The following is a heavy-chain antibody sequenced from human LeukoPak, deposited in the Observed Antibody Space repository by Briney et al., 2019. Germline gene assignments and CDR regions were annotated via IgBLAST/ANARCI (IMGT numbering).Heavy chain of an antibody. V-gene: IGHV4-38-2*01. D-gene: IGHD2-2*01. CDR1: GFSLSSGYS. Sequence: PSETLSLTCAGSGFSLSSGYSWGWVRPPPGKGLEWIGSIRHSGRTYYNRSLKSRVTISVDTSKTQFSLKLSSVTAADTAVYYCARLPAGSRYYYYYYYMDVWGKGTTVTVSS. CDR2: IRHSGRT. J-gene: IGHJ6*03. CDR3: ARLPAGSRYYYYYYYMDV.